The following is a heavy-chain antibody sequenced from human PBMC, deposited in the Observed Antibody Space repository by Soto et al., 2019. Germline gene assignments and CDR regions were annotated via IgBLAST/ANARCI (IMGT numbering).Heavy chain of an antibody. V-gene: IGHV3-23*01. CDR1: GFTFSNYA. CDR2: ISNSGGNT. D-gene: IGHD6-19*01. CDR3: AKGVAGTDY. Sequence: EVQLLESGGGVVQPGGSLRLSCAASGFTFSNYAMRWVRQAPGKGLEWLSAISNSGGNTYYADSVKGRFNISRDDSKNTLYLQLNSLRAEDTAVYNCAKGVAGTDYWGQGTLVTVSS. J-gene: IGHJ4*02.